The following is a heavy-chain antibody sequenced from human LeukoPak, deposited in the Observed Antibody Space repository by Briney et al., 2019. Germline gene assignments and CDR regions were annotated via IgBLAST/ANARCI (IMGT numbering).Heavy chain of an antibody. V-gene: IGHV3-15*01. D-gene: IGHD3-9*01. Sequence: GTLRFSCAASGFTFSNAWMIRLPQAQGKGLKGVGRPKSKTAGCTTDYAAPVKSRFTISRDAVNNTLYLQMNSLRAEDTAVYYCAKFSHWGQGTLVTVSS. CDR2: PKSKTAGCTT. CDR1: GFTFSNAW. CDR3: AKFSH. J-gene: IGHJ4*02.